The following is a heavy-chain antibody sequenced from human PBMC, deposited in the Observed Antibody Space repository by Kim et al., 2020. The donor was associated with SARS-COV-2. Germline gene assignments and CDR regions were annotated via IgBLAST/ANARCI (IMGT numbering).Heavy chain of an antibody. CDR2: IYYSGST. V-gene: IGHV4-39*01. CDR3: ARMVIEEYYDSSGYYYGFDY. J-gene: IGHJ4*02. D-gene: IGHD3-22*01. CDR1: GGSISSSSYY. Sequence: SETLSLTCTVSGGSISSSSYYWGWIRQPPGKGLEWIGSIYYSGSTYYNPSLKSRVTISVDTSKNQFSLKLSSVTAADTAVYYCARMVIEEYYDSSGYYYGFDYWGQGTLVTVSS.